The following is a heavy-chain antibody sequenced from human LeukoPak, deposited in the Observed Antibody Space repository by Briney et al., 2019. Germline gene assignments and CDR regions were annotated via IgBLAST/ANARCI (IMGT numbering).Heavy chain of an antibody. CDR2: IYCSGST. CDR3: ARLPHYYDSSGYYLGFFDY. Sequence: SETLSLTCTVSGGSISSYYWSWIRQPPGKGLEWIGYIYCSGSTNYNPSLKSRVTISVDTSKNQFSLKLSSVTAADTAVYYCARLPHYYDSSGYYLGFFDYWGQGTLVTASS. J-gene: IGHJ4*02. CDR1: GGSISSYY. V-gene: IGHV4-59*08. D-gene: IGHD3-22*01.